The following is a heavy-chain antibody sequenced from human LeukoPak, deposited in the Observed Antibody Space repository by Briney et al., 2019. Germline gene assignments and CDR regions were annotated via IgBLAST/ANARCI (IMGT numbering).Heavy chain of an antibody. V-gene: IGHV5-51*01. CDR1: GYSFTSYW. CDR3: AKMYYYDSSGYQSDAFDI. CDR2: IYPGDSDT. Sequence: GESLKISCKGSGYSFTSYWIGWVRQMPGKGLEWMGIIYPGDSDTRYSPSFQGQVTISADKSISTAYLQWSSLKASDTAMYYCAKMYYYDSSGYQSDAFDIWGQGTMVTVSS. J-gene: IGHJ3*02. D-gene: IGHD3-22*01.